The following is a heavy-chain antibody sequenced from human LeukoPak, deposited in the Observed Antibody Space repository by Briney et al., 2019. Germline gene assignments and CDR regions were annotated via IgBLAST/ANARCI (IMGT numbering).Heavy chain of an antibody. CDR1: GYTFTGYY. J-gene: IGHJ4*02. CDR3: ARVGSSGWYVHPTLDY. D-gene: IGHD6-19*01. CDR2: INPSNGDT. V-gene: IGHV1-2*02. Sequence: EASVKVSCRASGYTFTGYYMHWVRQAPGQGLEWMAWINPSNGDTNYAQKFQGRVTMTRDTSISTAYMELTRLISDDTAVYYCARVGSSGWYVHPTLDYWGQGTLVTVSS.